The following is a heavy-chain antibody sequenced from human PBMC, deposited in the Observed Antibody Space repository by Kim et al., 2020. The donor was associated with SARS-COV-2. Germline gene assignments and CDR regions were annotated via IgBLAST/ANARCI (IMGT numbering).Heavy chain of an antibody. Sequence: ASVKVSCKTSGYTFTSYAMHWVRQAPGQRLEWMGWINAGNGNTKYSQKFQGRVTITRDTSASTAYMELSSLRSEDTAVYYCATEGSGSGGFDYWGQGTLVTVSS. CDR2: INAGNGNT. CDR1: GYTFTSYA. CDR3: ATEGSGSGGFDY. J-gene: IGHJ4*02. D-gene: IGHD3-10*01. V-gene: IGHV1-3*01.